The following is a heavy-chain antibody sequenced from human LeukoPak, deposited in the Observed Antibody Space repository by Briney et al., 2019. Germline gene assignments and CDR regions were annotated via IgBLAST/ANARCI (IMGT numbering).Heavy chain of an antibody. CDR3: VRDKDWGFDP. CDR1: GFTFTSYA. J-gene: IGHJ5*02. D-gene: IGHD7-27*01. CDR2: IGTGTSTV. V-gene: IGHV3-48*01. Sequence: PGESLRLSCAASGFTFTSYAMNWVRQAPGKGLEWVSHIGTGTSTVGYADSIKGRFTISRDNAKNSVDLQMSSLRVDDSAVYYCVRDKDWGFDPWGQGTLVTVSS.